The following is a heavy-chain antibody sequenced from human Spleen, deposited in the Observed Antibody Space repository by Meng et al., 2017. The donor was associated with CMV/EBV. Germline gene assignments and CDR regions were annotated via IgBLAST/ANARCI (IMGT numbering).Heavy chain of an antibody. CDR2: ISSSSSYI. CDR3: AREARTSCYP. V-gene: IGHV3-21*01. J-gene: IGHJ5*02. CDR1: GFTFRHYS. Sequence: GESLKISCAASGFTFRHYSMNWVRQAPGNGLEWVSSISSSSSYIYYAESVKGRFTISRDNAKNSLYLQMNSLRVEDTAVYYCAREARTSCYPWGQGTLVTVSS. D-gene: IGHD2-2*01.